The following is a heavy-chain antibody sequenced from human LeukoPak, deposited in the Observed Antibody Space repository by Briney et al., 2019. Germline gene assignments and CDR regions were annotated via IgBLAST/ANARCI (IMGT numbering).Heavy chain of an antibody. D-gene: IGHD6-19*01. V-gene: IGHV4-4*07. CDR3: AGEKTRRYSSGAYHI. J-gene: IGHJ3*02. CDR1: GGSISSYY. CDR2: IYTSGST. Sequence: PSETLSLTCTVSGGSISSYYWSWIRQPAGKGLEWIGRIYTSGSTNYNPSLKSRVTMSVDTSKNQFSLKLSSVTAADTAVYYCAGEKTRRYSSGAYHIWGQGTMVTVSS.